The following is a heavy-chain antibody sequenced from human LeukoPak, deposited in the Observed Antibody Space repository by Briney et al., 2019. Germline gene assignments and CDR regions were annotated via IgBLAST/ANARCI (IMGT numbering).Heavy chain of an antibody. D-gene: IGHD5-24*01. CDR1: GGSISSYY. V-gene: IGHV4-59*01. CDR2: IFYTGST. CDR3: ARDKGDGYNDY. J-gene: IGHJ4*02. Sequence: PSETLSLTCTVSGGSISSYYWSWIRQPPGKGLEWIGYIFYTGSTNYHPSLKSRVTISVDTSKNQFSLKLSSVTAADTAVYYCARDKGDGYNDYWGQGTPVTVSS.